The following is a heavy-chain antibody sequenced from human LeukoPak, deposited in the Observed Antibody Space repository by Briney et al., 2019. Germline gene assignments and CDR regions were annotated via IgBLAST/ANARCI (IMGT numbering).Heavy chain of an antibody. CDR3: ARHTYDILTGYTTKYYYYMDV. CDR2: IIPIFGTA. Sequence: SVKVSCKASGGTFSMYAISWVRQAPGQGLEWMGRIIPIFGTANYAQKFQGRVTITADKSTSTAYMEMSSLRYEDTAVYYCARHTYDILTGYTTKYYYYMDVWGKGTTLTISS. CDR1: GGTFSMYA. J-gene: IGHJ6*03. D-gene: IGHD3-9*01. V-gene: IGHV1-69*06.